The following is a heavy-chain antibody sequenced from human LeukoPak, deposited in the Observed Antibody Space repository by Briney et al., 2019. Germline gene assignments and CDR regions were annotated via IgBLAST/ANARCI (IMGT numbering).Heavy chain of an antibody. Sequence: PSETLSLTCTVSSHSITNNYFGWIRQSPGKGLEWIGSISQRQITYYSPSLRSRVTVSRETSNKQFSLRLTSVTAGDTAIYYCVSHETPYYYIDVWGKGTPVTVSS. CDR2: ISQRQIT. J-gene: IGHJ6*03. CDR1: SHSITNNYF. CDR3: VSHETPYYYIDV. V-gene: IGHV4-38-2*02.